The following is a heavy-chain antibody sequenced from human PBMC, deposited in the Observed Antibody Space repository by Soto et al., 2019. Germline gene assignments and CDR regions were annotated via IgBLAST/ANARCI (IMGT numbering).Heavy chain of an antibody. CDR3: ARYYGSGSYPDAFDI. D-gene: IGHD3-10*01. CDR2: INPNSGGT. J-gene: IGHJ3*02. CDR1: GYSFTGYY. Sequence: SXRVSCNASGYSFTGYYMHWVRQAPGQGLEWMGWINPNSGGTNYAQKFQGRVTMTRDTSISTAYMELSRLRSDDTAVYYCARYYGSGSYPDAFDIWGQGTMVTGSS. V-gene: IGHV1-2*02.